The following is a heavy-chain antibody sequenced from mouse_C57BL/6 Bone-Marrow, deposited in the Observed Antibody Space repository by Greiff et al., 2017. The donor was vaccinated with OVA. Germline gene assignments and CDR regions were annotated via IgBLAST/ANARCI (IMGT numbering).Heavy chain of an antibody. Sequence: VQLKESGPVLVKPGASVKMSCKASGYTFTDYYMNWVKQSHGKSLEWIGVINPYNGGTSYNQKFKGKATLTVDKSSSTAYMERNSRTSEDAAVYYCARGGTTVVEGYWGQGTTLTVSS. V-gene: IGHV1-19*01. CDR1: GYTFTDYY. CDR3: ARGGTTVVEGY. CDR2: INPYNGGT. D-gene: IGHD1-1*01. J-gene: IGHJ2*01.